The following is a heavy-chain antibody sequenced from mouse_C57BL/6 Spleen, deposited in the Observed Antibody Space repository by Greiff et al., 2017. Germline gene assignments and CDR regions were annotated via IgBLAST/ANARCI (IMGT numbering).Heavy chain of an antibody. J-gene: IGHJ1*03. Sequence: QVQLQQPDAELVKPGASVKISCKASGYTFTDHIIHWMKQRPEQGLEWIGYIYPRDGSTKYNEKFKGKATLTADKSSSTAYMQLNSLTSEDSAVYFCARDPLYYYSRSHWYFDVWGTGTTVTVSS. CDR2: IYPRDGST. V-gene: IGHV1-78*01. CDR3: ARDPLYYYSRSHWYFDV. D-gene: IGHD1-1*01. CDR1: GYTFTDHI.